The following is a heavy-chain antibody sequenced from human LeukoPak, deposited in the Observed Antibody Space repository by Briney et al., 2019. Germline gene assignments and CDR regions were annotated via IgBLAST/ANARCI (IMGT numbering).Heavy chain of an antibody. CDR2: ISYDGSNK. J-gene: IGHJ4*02. V-gene: IGHV3-30*03. D-gene: IGHD3-22*01. CDR3: RVVITTTDY. CDR1: GFTFSSYG. Sequence: GGSLRLSCAASGFTFSSYGMHWVRQAPXXXXEWVAVISYDGSNKYYADSVKGRFTISRDNSKNTLYLQMNSLRAEDTAVYYCRVVITTTDYWGQGTLVTVSS.